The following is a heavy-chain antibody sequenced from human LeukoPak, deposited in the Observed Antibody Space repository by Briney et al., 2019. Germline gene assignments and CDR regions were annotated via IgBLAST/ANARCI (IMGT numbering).Heavy chain of an antibody. V-gene: IGHV3-23*01. D-gene: IGHD3-22*01. J-gene: IGHJ3*02. CDR1: GFTFSSYA. Sequence: GGSLRLSCAASGFTFSSYAMTWVRQAPGKGLEWISAISGSAYSTSYADSVKGRFTISRDNSRNTLYLQMNSLRAEDTAIYYCARNTSGFKLGDAFDIWGQGTMVTVSS. CDR2: ISGSAYST. CDR3: ARNTSGFKLGDAFDI.